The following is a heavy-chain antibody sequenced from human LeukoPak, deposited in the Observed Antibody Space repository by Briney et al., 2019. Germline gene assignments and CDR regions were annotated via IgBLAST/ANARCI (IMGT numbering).Heavy chain of an antibody. CDR3: ARAPGSYYDSSGYYSYYYYYGMDV. Sequence: GASVKVSCKASGYTFTGYYMHWVRQAPGQGLEWMGWINPNSGGTNYAQKFQGRVTMTRDTSISTAYMELSRLRSDDTAVYYCARAPGSYYDSSGYYSYYYYYGMDVWGQRTTVTVSS. V-gene: IGHV1-2*02. CDR1: GYTFTGYY. CDR2: INPNSGGT. J-gene: IGHJ6*02. D-gene: IGHD3-22*01.